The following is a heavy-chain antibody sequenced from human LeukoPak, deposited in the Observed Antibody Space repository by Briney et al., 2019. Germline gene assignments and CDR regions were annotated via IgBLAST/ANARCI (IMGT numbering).Heavy chain of an antibody. CDR2: INPSGGST. CDR3: ARSVRGVIIDEYYFDY. D-gene: IGHD3-10*01. V-gene: IGHV1-46*01. Sequence: VASVKVSCKASGYTFTGYYMHWVRQAPGQGLEWMGIINPSGGSTSYAQKFQGRVTMTRDTSTGTVYMELSSLRSEDTAVYYCARSVRGVIIDEYYFDYWGQGTLVTVSS. J-gene: IGHJ4*02. CDR1: GYTFTGYY.